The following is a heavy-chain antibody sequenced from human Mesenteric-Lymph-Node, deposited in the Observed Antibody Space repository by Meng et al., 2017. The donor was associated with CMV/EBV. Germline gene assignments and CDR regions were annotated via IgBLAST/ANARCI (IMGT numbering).Heavy chain of an antibody. J-gene: IGHJ4*02. V-gene: IGHV7-4-1*02. CDR1: YHFTSYV. CDR2: INTNTGNP. CDR3: AGTNLDYDILTGYFDY. Sequence: YHFTSYVIRGVRQAPGQGLEWMGWINTNTGNPTYAQGFTGRFVFSLDTSVSTAYLQISSLKAEDTVVYYCAGTNLDYDILTGYFDYWGQGTPVTVSS. D-gene: IGHD3-9*01.